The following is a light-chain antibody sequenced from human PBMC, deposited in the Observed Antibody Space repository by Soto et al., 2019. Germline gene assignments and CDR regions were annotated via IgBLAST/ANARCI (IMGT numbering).Light chain of an antibody. V-gene: IGKV1-5*03. Sequence: DIQMTQSPSTLSASVGDRVTIACRASQSISTWLAWYQQKPGKAPKLLLYKASSLESGVPSRFSGSGSGTEFTLTISSLQPDDFATYYCQQYITYSGTFGQGTKVEIK. J-gene: IGKJ1*01. CDR1: QSISTW. CDR2: KAS. CDR3: QQYITYSGT.